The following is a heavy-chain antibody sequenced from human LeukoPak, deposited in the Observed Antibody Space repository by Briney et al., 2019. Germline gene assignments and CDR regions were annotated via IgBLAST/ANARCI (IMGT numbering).Heavy chain of an antibody. CDR3: AKDGVTRGIDY. CDR1: GFTFSSYG. CDR2: NSGSGSRT. Sequence: PGGSLRLSCAASGFTFSSYGMSWVRQAPGKGLEWVSANSGSGSRTYYADSVKGRFAISRDNSKSTLYLQMNSLRAEDTALYYCAKDGVTRGIDYWGQGTLVTVSS. D-gene: IGHD1-14*01. V-gene: IGHV3-23*01. J-gene: IGHJ4*02.